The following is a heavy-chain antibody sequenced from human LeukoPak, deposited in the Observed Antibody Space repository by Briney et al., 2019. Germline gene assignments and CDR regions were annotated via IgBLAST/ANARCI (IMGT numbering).Heavy chain of an antibody. D-gene: IGHD2-2*01. Sequence: PSETLSLTCAVYGGSFSGYYWSWIRQPPGKGLEWIGEINHSGSTNYNPSLKSRVTISVDTSKNQFSLKLSSVTAADTAVYYCARAPPVVVPAASFYYYYMDVWSKGTTVTVSS. CDR2: INHSGST. J-gene: IGHJ6*03. CDR3: ARAPPVVVPAASFYYYYMDV. CDR1: GGSFSGYY. V-gene: IGHV4-34*01.